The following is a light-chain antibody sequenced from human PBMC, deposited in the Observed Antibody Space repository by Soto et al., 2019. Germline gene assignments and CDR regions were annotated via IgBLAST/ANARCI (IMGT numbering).Light chain of an antibody. Sequence: IVVTQSPGTLSLSSGERATPSCRAPQNFISQHLAWYQQKPGQAPRLLIYGASSRATGIPDRFSGSGSGTDFALTISRMEPEDFAVYYCQQYGSSPITFGQGTRLEIK. J-gene: IGKJ5*01. CDR2: GAS. CDR3: QQYGSSPIT. V-gene: IGKV3-20*01. CDR1: QNFISQH.